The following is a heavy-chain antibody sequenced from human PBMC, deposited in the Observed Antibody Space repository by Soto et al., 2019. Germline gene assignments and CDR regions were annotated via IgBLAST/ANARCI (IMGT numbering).Heavy chain of an antibody. D-gene: IGHD2-15*01. J-gene: IGHJ6*02. CDR3: GGYCSGGSCYRYGMDV. CDR1: GGSFSGYY. CDR2: INHSGST. Sequence: QVQLQQWGAGLLKPSETLSLTCAVYGGSFSGYYWSWIRQPPGKGLEWIGEINHSGSTNYNPSLKSRVNIAEDTCKNQFSRKLSSVTDADTAVYYCGGYCSGGSCYRYGMDVWGQGTTVTVSS. V-gene: IGHV4-34*01.